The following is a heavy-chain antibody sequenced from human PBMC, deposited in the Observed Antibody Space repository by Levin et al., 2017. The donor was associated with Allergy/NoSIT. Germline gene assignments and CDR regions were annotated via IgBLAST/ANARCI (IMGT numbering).Heavy chain of an antibody. J-gene: IGHJ6*02. Sequence: ASVKVSCKASGYTFTGYYMHWVRQAPGQGLEWMGWINPNSGGTNYAQKFQGRVTMTRDTSISTAYMELSRLRSDDTAVYYCARLPGSGSYSFYYGMDVWGQGTTVTVSS. V-gene: IGHV1-2*02. D-gene: IGHD1-26*01. CDR2: INPNSGGT. CDR3: ARLPGSGSYSFYYGMDV. CDR1: GYTFTGYY.